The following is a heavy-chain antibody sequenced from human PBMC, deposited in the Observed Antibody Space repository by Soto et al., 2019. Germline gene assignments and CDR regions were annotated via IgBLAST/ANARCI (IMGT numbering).Heavy chain of an antibody. V-gene: IGHV3-21*01. D-gene: IGHD7-27*01. Sequence: GGSLRLSCAASGFTFSSYSMNWVRQAPGKGLEWVSSISSSSSYIYYADSVKGRFTISRDNAKNSLYLQMNSLRAEDTAVYYCASFQSGDLPPYGMDVWGQGTTVTVSS. CDR2: ISSSSSYI. J-gene: IGHJ6*02. CDR1: GFTFSSYS. CDR3: ASFQSGDLPPYGMDV.